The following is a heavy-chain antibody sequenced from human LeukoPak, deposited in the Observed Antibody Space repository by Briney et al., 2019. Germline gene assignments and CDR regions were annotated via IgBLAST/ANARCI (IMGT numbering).Heavy chain of an antibody. CDR1: GGSISSYY. CDR2: IYTSGST. V-gene: IGHV4-4*07. J-gene: IGHJ5*02. D-gene: IGHD2-2*01. Sequence: SETLSLTCTVSGGSISSYYWSWIRQPAGKGLEWIGRIYTSGSTNYNPSLKSRVTMSVDTSKNQFSLKLSSVTAADTAVYYCARGEGYCSSTSCYRWFDPWGQGTLVTVSS. CDR3: ARGEGYCSSTSCYRWFDP.